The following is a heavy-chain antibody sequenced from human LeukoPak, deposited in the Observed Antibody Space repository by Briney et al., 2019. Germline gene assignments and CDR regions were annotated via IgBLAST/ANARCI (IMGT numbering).Heavy chain of an antibody. V-gene: IGHV3-30*18. CDR3: AKDRGATVLGLNVDY. Sequence: GGSLRLSCEVSGFTFRAYGLHWVRQAPGKGLEWVAVISHDESHKNYAESVRGRFTISRDNSKNTVYLEMNSLRSEDTAVYYCAKDRGATVLGLNVDYWGQGTLVTVSS. J-gene: IGHJ4*02. CDR2: ISHDESHK. CDR1: GFTFRAYG. D-gene: IGHD4-17*01.